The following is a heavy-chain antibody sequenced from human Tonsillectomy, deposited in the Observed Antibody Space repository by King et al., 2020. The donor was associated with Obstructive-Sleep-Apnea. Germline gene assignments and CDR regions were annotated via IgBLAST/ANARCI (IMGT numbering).Heavy chain of an antibody. CDR2: IYGGDST. CDR1: GFTVSSNY. V-gene: IGHV3-53*04. CDR3: ARGGWSDDFCRGYHAFDY. J-gene: IGHJ3*01. Sequence: VQLVESGGGLVQPGGSLRLSCAASGFTVSSNYMSWVRQAPGKGLEWVSVIYGGDSTYYADSVKGRFTISRHHSKNTLFLQMNSLRTEDTAVNYCARGGWSDDFCRGYHAFDYWGQGTMVTVSS. D-gene: IGHD3-3*01.